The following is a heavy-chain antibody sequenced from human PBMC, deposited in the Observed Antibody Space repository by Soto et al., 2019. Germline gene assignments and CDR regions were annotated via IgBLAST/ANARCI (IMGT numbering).Heavy chain of an antibody. CDR2: INAGNGNT. CDR3: ARAGYCTNGVCPTYYYYGMDV. Sequence: ASVKVSCKASGYTFTSYAMHWVRQAPGQRLEWMGWINAGNGNTKYSQKFQGRVTITRDTSASTAYMELSSLRSEDTAVYYCARAGYCTNGVCPTYYYYGMDVWGQGATVTVSS. D-gene: IGHD2-8*01. V-gene: IGHV1-3*01. CDR1: GYTFTSYA. J-gene: IGHJ6*02.